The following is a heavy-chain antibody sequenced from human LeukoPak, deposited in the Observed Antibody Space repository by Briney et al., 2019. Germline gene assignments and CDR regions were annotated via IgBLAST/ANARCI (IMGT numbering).Heavy chain of an antibody. CDR2: INAGNGNT. V-gene: IGHV1-3*01. Sequence: VASVKVSCEASGYTFTSYAMHWVLQAPGQRREWMGWINAGNGNTKYSQKFQGRVTITRDTSASTAYMELSSLRSEDTAVYYCASQLRRYSSGWNGDEDSFDYWGQGTLVTVSS. CDR3: ASQLRRYSSGWNGDEDSFDY. J-gene: IGHJ4*02. CDR1: GYTFTSYA. D-gene: IGHD6-19*01.